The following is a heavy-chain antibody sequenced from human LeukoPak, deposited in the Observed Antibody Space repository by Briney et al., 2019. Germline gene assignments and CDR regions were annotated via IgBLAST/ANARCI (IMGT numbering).Heavy chain of an antibody. V-gene: IGHV3-11*05. CDR3: AKDMGDYYDSSGYYDY. J-gene: IGHJ4*02. CDR2: ISSSSSYT. CDR1: GCTFSEYY. Sequence: PGGSLRLSCAASGCTFSEYYMSWIRQAPGKGLEWVSYISSSSSYTNYADSVKGRFTISRDNDKNFLYLQMNSLRAEDTALYYCAKDMGDYYDSSGYYDYWGQGTLVTVSS. D-gene: IGHD3-22*01.